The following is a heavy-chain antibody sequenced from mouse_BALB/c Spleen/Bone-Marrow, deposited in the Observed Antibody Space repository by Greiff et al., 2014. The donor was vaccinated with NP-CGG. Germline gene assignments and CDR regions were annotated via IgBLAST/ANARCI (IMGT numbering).Heavy chain of an antibody. J-gene: IGHJ4*01. D-gene: IGHD2-1*01. Sequence: VQLQQSGAELAKPGASVKMSCKASGYTFTSYWMHWVKQRPGQGLEWIGYINPSTGYTDYNQKFNDKATLTADKSSSTAYMQLSSLTSKDSAVYYCARGNPLYAMDYWGQGTSLTVSS. CDR1: GYTFTSYW. CDR3: ARGNPLYAMDY. CDR2: INPSTGYT. V-gene: IGHV1-7*01.